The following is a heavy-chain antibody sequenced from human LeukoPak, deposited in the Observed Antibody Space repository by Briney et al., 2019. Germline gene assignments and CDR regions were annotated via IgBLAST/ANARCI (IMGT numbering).Heavy chain of an antibody. CDR2: IRSKANSYAT. CDR1: GFTFSGSA. J-gene: IGHJ4*02. V-gene: IGHV3-73*01. CDR3: ARGITIFGVPYFDY. Sequence: GGSLKLSCAASGFTFSGSAMHWVRQASGKGLEWVGRIRSKANSYATAYAASVKGRFTISRDDSKNTAYLQMNSLKTEDTAVYYCARGITIFGVPYFDYWGQGTLVTVSS. D-gene: IGHD3-3*01.